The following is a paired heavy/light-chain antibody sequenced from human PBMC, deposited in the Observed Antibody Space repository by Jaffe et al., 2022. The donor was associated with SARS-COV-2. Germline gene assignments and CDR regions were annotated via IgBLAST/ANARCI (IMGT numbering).Heavy chain of an antibody. V-gene: IGHV1-2*02. CDR1: GYTFTDYY. J-gene: IGHJ5*02. CDR3: ARAERVGADWRNWFDP. D-gene: IGHD1-26*01. Sequence: QVHLVQSGAEVKKPGASVKVSCKASGYTFTDYYMNWVRQAPGQGLEWMGWISPNSDDSKYAQKFQGRVTMTSDTSISTAYMELSSLRSNDTAVYYCARAERVGADWRNWFDPWGQGTLVTVSS. CDR2: ISPNSDDS.
Light chain of an antibody. V-gene: IGLV3-21*02. Sequence: SYVLTQPPSVSVAPGQTARITCGGNNIGSKSVHWYQQKPGQAPVLVVYDDSDRPSGIPERFSGSNSGNTATLTISRVEAGDEADYYCQVWDTRSDHLVFGGGTKLTVL. CDR1: NIGSKS. CDR3: QVWDTRSDHLV. J-gene: IGLJ2*01. CDR2: DDS.